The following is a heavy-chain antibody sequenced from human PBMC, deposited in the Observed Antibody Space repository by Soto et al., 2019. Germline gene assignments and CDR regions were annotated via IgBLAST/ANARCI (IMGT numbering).Heavy chain of an antibody. Sequence: VASVKVSCKASGGTFSSYAISWVRQAPGQGLEWMGGIIPIFGTANYAQKFQGRVTITADESTSTAYMELSSLRSEDTAVYYCAGTSYYYDSSGYYFDYWRQGTLVTVSS. D-gene: IGHD3-22*01. CDR3: AGTSYYYDSSGYYFDY. J-gene: IGHJ4*02. CDR1: GGTFSSYA. V-gene: IGHV1-69*13. CDR2: IIPIFGTA.